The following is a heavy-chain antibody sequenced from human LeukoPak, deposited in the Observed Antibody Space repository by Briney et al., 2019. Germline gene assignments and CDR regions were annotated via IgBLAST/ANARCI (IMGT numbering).Heavy chain of an antibody. V-gene: IGHV3-74*01. Sequence: GGSLRLSCASSGYSFRNYWMHWVRQAPGNGPVWGSRIDNDGRTTDYAVSVKGRFTISRDNVQNTLYLQMDSLRAEDTAVYYCARDVWGAGSYGGQGTLVTVSS. D-gene: IGHD3-10*01. J-gene: IGHJ4*02. CDR1: GYSFRNYW. CDR3: ARDVWGAGSY. CDR2: IDNDGRTT.